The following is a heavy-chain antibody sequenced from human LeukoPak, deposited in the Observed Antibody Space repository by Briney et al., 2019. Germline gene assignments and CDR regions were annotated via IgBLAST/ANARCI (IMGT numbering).Heavy chain of an antibody. CDR2: ISSSSSYI. V-gene: IGHV3-21*01. J-gene: IGHJ4*02. Sequence: GGSLRLSCTASGFTFSVYSMTWVRQAPGKGLEWVSSISSSSSYIYYADSVKGRFTISRDNAKNSLYLQMNSLRAEDTALYYCARYDRSGLDYWGQGTLVTVSS. CDR1: GFTFSVYS. CDR3: ARYDRSGLDY. D-gene: IGHD3-22*01.